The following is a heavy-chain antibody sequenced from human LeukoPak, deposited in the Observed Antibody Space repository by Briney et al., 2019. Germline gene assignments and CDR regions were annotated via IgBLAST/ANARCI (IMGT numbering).Heavy chain of an antibody. D-gene: IGHD6-13*01. CDR3: AKRIAAAGPYFDY. CDR2: ISDNGRST. Sequence: GGSLRLSCAASGFTFRNLAMNWVRQAPGKGLEWVSTISDNGRSTHYADSVKGRFTISRDNSKNTLYLQMNSLRAEDTAVYYCAKRIAAAGPYFDYWGQGTLVTVSS. CDR1: GFTFRNLA. V-gene: IGHV3-23*01. J-gene: IGHJ4*02.